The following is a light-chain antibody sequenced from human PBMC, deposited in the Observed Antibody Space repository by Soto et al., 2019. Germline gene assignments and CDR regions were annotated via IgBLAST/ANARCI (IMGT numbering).Light chain of an antibody. CDR3: HQRSSWPLT. V-gene: IGKV3-11*01. CDR2: DAS. J-gene: IGKJ4*01. Sequence: IVLTQSPATLSLSPGERATLSCRASQTVCSYLSWYQQKAGQAPRPLIYDASNRAPGIPARFSGSGSGTDFTLTISSLEPEDFAVYYCHQRSSWPLTFGGGTKVDIK. CDR1: QTVCSY.